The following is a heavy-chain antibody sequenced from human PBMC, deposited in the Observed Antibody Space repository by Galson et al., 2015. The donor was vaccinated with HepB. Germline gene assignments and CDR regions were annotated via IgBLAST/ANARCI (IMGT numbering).Heavy chain of an antibody. Sequence: SVKVSCKASGYTFASYDINWVRQASGQGLEWMGWMNPNSGNTGYAQKFQGRITMTRSSSISTANMELSSLRPEDTAIYYCARRTTVRGYTAFDYWGHGTLVTVSS. CDR2: MNPNSGNT. CDR3: ARRTTVRGYTAFDY. J-gene: IGHJ4*01. D-gene: IGHD6-25*01. V-gene: IGHV1-8*01. CDR1: GYTFASYD.